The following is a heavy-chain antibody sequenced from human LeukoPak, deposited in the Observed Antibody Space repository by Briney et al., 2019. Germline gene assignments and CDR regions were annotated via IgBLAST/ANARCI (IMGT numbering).Heavy chain of an antibody. Sequence: PGGSLRLSCAASGFTFSSYSMNWVRQAPGKGLEWVAVISYDGSNKYYADSVKGRFTISRDNSKNTLYLQMNSLRAEDTAVYYCAKDRWYYYDSSGPSPFDYWGQGTLVTVSS. D-gene: IGHD3-22*01. CDR1: GFTFSSYS. CDR3: AKDRWYYYDSSGPSPFDY. V-gene: IGHV3-30*18. J-gene: IGHJ4*02. CDR2: ISYDGSNK.